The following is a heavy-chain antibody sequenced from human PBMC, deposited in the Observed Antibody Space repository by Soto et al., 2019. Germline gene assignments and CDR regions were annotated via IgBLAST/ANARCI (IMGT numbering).Heavy chain of an antibody. J-gene: IGHJ4*02. V-gene: IGHV3-30-3*01. CDR3: ARDAEGGSEWDLGY. D-gene: IGHD1-26*01. CDR1: GFTFSSYV. Sequence: QVQLVESGGGVVQPGRSLRLSCAASGFTFSSYVMHWVRQTPGKGLEWVAFISHDGNNKYYADSVKGRFTISRDNSENTLFLQMDSLRAEDTAVYYCARDAEGGSEWDLGYWGQGTLVTVSS. CDR2: ISHDGNNK.